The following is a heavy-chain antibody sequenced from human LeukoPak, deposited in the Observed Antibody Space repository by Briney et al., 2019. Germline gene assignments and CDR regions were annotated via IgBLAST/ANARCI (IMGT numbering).Heavy chain of an antibody. J-gene: IGHJ4*02. V-gene: IGHV5-51*01. D-gene: IGHD3-9*01. CDR1: GYRFTNYW. Sequence: SGESLKISCKGSGYRFTNYWIGWVLQMPGKGLEWMVIIYPGDSDTRYSPSFQGQVTISADKSISTAYLQWSSLKASDTAMYYCARRAQVLRYFDWAKGEFDYWGQGTLVTVSS. CDR3: ARRAQVLRYFDWAKGEFDY. CDR2: IYPGDSDT.